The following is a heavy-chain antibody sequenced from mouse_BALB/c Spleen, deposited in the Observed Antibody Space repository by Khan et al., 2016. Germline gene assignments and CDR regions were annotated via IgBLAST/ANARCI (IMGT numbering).Heavy chain of an antibody. CDR3: AREDYGNYGDYLDY. V-gene: IGHV5-6-5*01. Sequence: EVELVESGGGLVKPGGSLKLSCAASGFTFSNYAMSWVRQTPEKRLEWVASISSGGSTYYPDSVKGRFTISRDNARNILNLQMSSLRSEDTAMYYCAREDYGNYGDYLDYWSQGTTLTVSS. J-gene: IGHJ2*01. CDR1: GFTFSNYA. D-gene: IGHD2-1*01. CDR2: ISSGGST.